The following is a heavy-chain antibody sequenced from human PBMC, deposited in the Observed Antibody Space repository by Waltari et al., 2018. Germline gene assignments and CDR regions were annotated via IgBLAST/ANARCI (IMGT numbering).Heavy chain of an antibody. CDR1: GGSISSSSYY. CDR2: IYYSGST. V-gene: IGHV4-39*01. J-gene: IGHJ6*03. D-gene: IGHD6-13*01. CDR3: ARHKAAATYYYYYYMDV. Sequence: QLQLQESGPGLVKPSETLSLTCTVSGGSISSSSYYWGWIRQPPGKGLEWIGSIYYSGSTYYNPSLKSRVTISVDTSKNQFSLKLSSVTAADTAVYYYARHKAAATYYYYYYMDVWGKGTTVTVSS.